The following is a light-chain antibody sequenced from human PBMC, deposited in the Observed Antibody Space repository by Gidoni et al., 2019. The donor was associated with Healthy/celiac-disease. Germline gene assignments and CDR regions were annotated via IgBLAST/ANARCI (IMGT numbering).Light chain of an antibody. V-gene: IGLV1-44*01. J-gene: IGLJ3*02. Sequence: QSVLTQPPSASGTPGQRFTISCSGSSSNIGSNTVNWYQQLPGTAPKLLIYSNNQRPSGVPDRFSGPKSGTSASLAISGLQSEDEADYYCASWDDSLNGRVFGGGTKLTVL. CDR2: SNN. CDR1: SSNIGSNT. CDR3: ASWDDSLNGRV.